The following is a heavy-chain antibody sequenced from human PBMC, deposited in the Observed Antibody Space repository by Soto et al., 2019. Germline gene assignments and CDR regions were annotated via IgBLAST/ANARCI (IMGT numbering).Heavy chain of an antibody. J-gene: IGHJ4*02. D-gene: IGHD1-26*01. CDR1: GCNFSSYG. Sequence: SEGVLRVSSAAAGCNFSSYGMHSIRQATDKGLEWVAVISYDGSNKYYADSVKGRFTISRDKSKNTLYLQLNSLRAEDTAIYFCAKGYSGSYYGVFDYWGQGTLVTVSS. V-gene: IGHV3-33*05. CDR3: AKGYSGSYYGVFDY. CDR2: ISYDGSNK.